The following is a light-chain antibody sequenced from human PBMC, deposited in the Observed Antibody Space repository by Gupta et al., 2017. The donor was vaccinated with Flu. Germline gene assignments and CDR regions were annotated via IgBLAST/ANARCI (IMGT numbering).Light chain of an antibody. CDR1: SSNVGAYND. CDR3: YSYAAGHTWV. Sequence: QAALTQPRSVSGPPVPAVTIPCTGTSSNVGAYNDVSWYQQHPGKVPKLIIYDVTKRPSGVPARFSGSKSGNTASLTISGLQPEDDGDYYCYSYAAGHTWVFGGGTKLTVL. J-gene: IGLJ3*02. V-gene: IGLV2-11*01. CDR2: DVT.